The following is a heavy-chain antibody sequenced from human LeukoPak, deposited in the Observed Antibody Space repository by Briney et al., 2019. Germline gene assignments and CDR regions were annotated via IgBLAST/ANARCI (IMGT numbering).Heavy chain of an antibody. D-gene: IGHD3/OR15-3a*01. CDR3: ARRRHNFDFYNV. CDR2: TFYTGRT. Sequence: PSATLSLTCTVSGDSIISYIYWWDWVRLPPGKELEWIGATFYTGRTFYNPSLKSRVTISVDTSKNQFSLDLNSATAADTADYYCARRRHNFDFYNVWGQGTRVLVSS. CDR1: GDSIISYIYW. J-gene: IGHJ3*01. V-gene: IGHV4-39*01.